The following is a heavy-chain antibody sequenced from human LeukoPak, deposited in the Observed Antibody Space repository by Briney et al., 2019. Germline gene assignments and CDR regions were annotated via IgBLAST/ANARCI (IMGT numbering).Heavy chain of an antibody. CDR2: ISGSGGST. CDR1: GFTFSSYA. V-gene: IGHV3-23*01. J-gene: IGHJ4*02. CDR3: AKDPLGVVVPAAISYYFDY. D-gene: IGHD2-2*01. Sequence: GGSLRLSCAASGFTFSSYAMSWVRQAPGKGLEWVSAISGSGGSTYYADSVKGRFTISRDNSKNTLYLQMNSLRAEDTAVYNCAKDPLGVVVPAAISYYFDYWGQGTLVTVSS.